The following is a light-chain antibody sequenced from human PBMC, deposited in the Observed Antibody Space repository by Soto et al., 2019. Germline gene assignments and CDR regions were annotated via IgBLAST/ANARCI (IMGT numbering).Light chain of an antibody. CDR1: SGHSSYA. V-gene: IGLV4-69*01. CDR3: QTWGTGSVV. Sequence: QLVLTHSPSASASLGASVRLTCTLSSGHSSYAIAWHQQQPEKGPRYLMKVNGDGSHSKGDGIPDRFSGSSSGTERYLTISSLQSEDEADYYCQTWGTGSVVFDGGTKVTVL. J-gene: IGLJ2*01. CDR2: VNGDGSH.